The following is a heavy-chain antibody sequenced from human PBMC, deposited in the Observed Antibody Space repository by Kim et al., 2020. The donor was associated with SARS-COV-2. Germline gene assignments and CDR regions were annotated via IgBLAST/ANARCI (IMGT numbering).Heavy chain of an antibody. CDR2: TNNHGGST. V-gene: IGHV3-23*01. CDR1: GFTFSDFA. Sequence: GGSLRLSCVASGFTFSDFAMGWVRQAPGKGLEWVALTNNHGGSTYYADSVKGRFTISKDNSRNTLSLQMNSLRGDDTAVYHCVKDRWVGAITAYFDYWGQGLLVTVSP. J-gene: IGHJ4*02. D-gene: IGHD2-21*01. CDR3: VKDRWVGAITAYFDY.